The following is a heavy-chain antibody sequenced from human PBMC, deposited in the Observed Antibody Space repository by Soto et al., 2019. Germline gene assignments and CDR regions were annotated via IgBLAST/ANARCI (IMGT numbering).Heavy chain of an antibody. CDR2: IYYSGST. CDR3: ARDRTRRGLSGSGSYVWFDP. Sequence: QVQLQESGPGLVKPSETLSLTCTVSGGSISSYYWSWIRQPPGKGLEWIGYIYYSGSTNYNPSLKSRVTISVDTSKNQFSLKLSSVTAADTAVYYCARDRTRRGLSGSGSYVWFDPWGQGTLVTVSS. J-gene: IGHJ5*02. V-gene: IGHV4-59*01. D-gene: IGHD3-10*01. CDR1: GGSISSYY.